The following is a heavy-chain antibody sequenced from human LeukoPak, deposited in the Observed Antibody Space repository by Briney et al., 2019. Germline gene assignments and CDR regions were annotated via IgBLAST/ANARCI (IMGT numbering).Heavy chain of an antibody. V-gene: IGHV1-2*02. CDR1: GYTFTAYY. Sequence: WASVKVSCKASGYTFTAYYIHWVRQAPGQGLEWMGWINPNSGDTNYAQKFQGRVTMTRDTSISTAYMELSRLRSDDTALYYCARGVAGTYYYYYMDVWGKGTTVTVSS. D-gene: IGHD6-19*01. CDR2: INPNSGDT. CDR3: ARGVAGTYYYYYMDV. J-gene: IGHJ6*03.